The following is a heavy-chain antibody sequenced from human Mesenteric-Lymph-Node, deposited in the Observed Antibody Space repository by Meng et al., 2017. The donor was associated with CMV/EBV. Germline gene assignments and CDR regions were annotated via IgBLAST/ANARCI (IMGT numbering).Heavy chain of an antibody. J-gene: IGHJ3*02. CDR1: GFTFSSYA. Sequence: SLKISCAASGFTFSSYAMTWVRQAQGKGLEGVSSISDRGDRTYYNDPVKGRFTISRDTSKNTLYMQMNSLRAEDTAVYYCAKDLRLYYDSRGFDAFDIWGQGTMVTVSS. D-gene: IGHD3-22*01. V-gene: IGHV3-23*01. CDR2: ISDRGDRT. CDR3: AKDLRLYYDSRGFDAFDI.